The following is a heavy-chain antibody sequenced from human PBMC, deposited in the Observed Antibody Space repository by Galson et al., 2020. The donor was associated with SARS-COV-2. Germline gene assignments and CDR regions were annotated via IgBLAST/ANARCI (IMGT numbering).Heavy chain of an antibody. CDR2: ISYDGSNK. D-gene: IGHD1-26*01. CDR1: GFPFSSYG. J-gene: IGHJ4*02. V-gene: IGHV3-30*18. Sequence: GESLKISCAASGFPFSSYGMHWVRPAPGKGLEWVAVISYDGSNKYYADSVKGRFTISRDNSKNTLYLQMNSLRAEDTAVYYCAKDFRGGYYGPRDYWGQGTLVTVSS. CDR3: AKDFRGGYYGPRDY.